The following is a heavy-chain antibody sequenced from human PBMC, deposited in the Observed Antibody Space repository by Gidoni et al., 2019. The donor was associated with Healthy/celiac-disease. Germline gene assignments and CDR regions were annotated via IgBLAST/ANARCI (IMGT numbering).Heavy chain of an antibody. CDR3: ASDSGSYYGRWMGAFDI. D-gene: IGHD1-26*01. V-gene: IGHV1-18*01. Sequence: QVQLVQSGAEVKKPGAAVKVSCKASGYPFTSYGISWVRQAPVQGLEWMGWISAYNGNTNYAQKLQGRVTMTTDTSTSTAYMELRSLRSDDTAVYYCASDSGSYYGRWMGAFDIWGQGTMVTVSS. J-gene: IGHJ3*02. CDR2: ISAYNGNT. CDR1: GYPFTSYG.